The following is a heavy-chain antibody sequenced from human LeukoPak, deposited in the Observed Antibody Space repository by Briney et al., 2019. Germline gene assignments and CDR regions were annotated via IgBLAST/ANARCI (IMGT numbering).Heavy chain of an antibody. CDR1: GGSISSYY. J-gene: IGHJ5*02. V-gene: IGHV4-59*01. Sequence: SETLSLTCTDSGGSISSYYWSWIRQPPGKGLEWIGYIYYSGSTNYNPSLKSRVTISVDTSKNQFSLKLSSVTAADTAVYYCARDPRYNWNYGWFDPWGQGTLVTVSS. CDR3: ARDPRYNWNYGWFDP. CDR2: IYYSGST. D-gene: IGHD1-7*01.